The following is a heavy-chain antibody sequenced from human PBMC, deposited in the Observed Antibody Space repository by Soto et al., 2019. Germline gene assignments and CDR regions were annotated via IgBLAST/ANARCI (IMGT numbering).Heavy chain of an antibody. CDR1: GYTFRYDD. CDR2: MNPNSGNT. V-gene: IGHV1-8*01. D-gene: IGHD3-16*01. Sequence: ASVKVSCKASGYTFRYDDIIWVRQATGQGLEWMGWMNPNSGNTGYAQKFQGRITMTRNTSISTAYMEMNSLRSEDTAVYYCARVGAWALRNLDYWGQGTRVTVSS. J-gene: IGHJ4*02. CDR3: ARVGAWALRNLDY.